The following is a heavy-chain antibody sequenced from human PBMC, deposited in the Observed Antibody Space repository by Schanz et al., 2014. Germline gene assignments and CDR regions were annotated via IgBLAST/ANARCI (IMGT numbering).Heavy chain of an antibody. CDR3: ARLSAIFGVVTTYYFDY. CDR2: MYYSGST. Sequence: QLQLQESGPGLVKPSETLSLTCTVSGGSISSSGHHWGWIRQPPGKGLEWIGRMYYSGSTYYNPSPKRRLPIAGDTSKNQSSLKLTSVTAAETAVYYCARLSAIFGVVTTYYFDYWGQGTLVTVSS. D-gene: IGHD3-3*01. J-gene: IGHJ4*02. V-gene: IGHV4-39*01. CDR1: GGSISSSGHH.